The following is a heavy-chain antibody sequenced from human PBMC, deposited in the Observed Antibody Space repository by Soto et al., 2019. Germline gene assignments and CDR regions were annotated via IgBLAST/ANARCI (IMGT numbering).Heavy chain of an antibody. CDR1: GGTFSSYA. CDR3: ARDPIAARPLYNWFDP. V-gene: IGHV1-69*06. CDR2: IIPIFGTA. J-gene: IGHJ5*02. D-gene: IGHD6-6*01. Sequence: ASVKVTCKASGGTFSSYAISWVRQAPGQGLEWMGGIIPIFGTANYAQKFQGRVTITADKSTSTAYMELSSLRSEDTAVYYCARDPIAARPLYNWFDPWGQGTLVTVSS.